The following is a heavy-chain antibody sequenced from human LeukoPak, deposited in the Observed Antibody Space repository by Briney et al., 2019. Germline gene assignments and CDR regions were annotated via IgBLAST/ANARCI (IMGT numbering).Heavy chain of an antibody. V-gene: IGHV1-18*01. CDR2: ISTYNGNT. CDR1: GYTFTSYG. CDR3: ARAGQGIAAAVLGNWFDP. Sequence: ASVKVSCKASGYTFTSYGISWVRQAPGQGLEWMGWISTYNGNTNYAQKLQGRVTMTTDTSTSTAYMELSRLRSDDTAVYYCARAGQGIAAAVLGNWFDPWGQGTLVTVSS. D-gene: IGHD6-13*01. J-gene: IGHJ5*02.